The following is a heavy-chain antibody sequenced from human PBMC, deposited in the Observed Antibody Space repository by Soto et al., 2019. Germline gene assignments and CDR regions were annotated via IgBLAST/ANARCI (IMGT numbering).Heavy chain of an antibody. Sequence: QVQLQESGPGLVKPSQTLSLTCTVSGGSVGTGDYAWTWIRQAPGKDLEWLAYVYYTRNNYQNPSPNRRASISVAPSKNRVSLELRSVTAADTAVYYCAGERYRFWRGPFDLLGRRTLVTLSS. CDR1: GGSVGTGDYA. J-gene: IGHJ2*01. CDR2: VYYTRNN. D-gene: IGHD3-3*01. V-gene: IGHV4-30-4*01. CDR3: AGERYRFWRGPFDL.